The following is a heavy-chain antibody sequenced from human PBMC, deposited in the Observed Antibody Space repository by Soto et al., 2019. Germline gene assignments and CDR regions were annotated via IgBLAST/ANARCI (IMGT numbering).Heavy chain of an antibody. V-gene: IGHV3-33*01. J-gene: IGHJ5*02. CDR2: IWYDGSNK. CDR3: AREGELGGWFDP. CDR1: GFTFSSYG. D-gene: IGHD7-27*01. Sequence: QVQLVESGGGVVQPGRSLRLSCAASGFTFSSYGMHWVRQAPGKGLEWVAVIWYDGSNKYYADSVKGRFTISRDNSKNTLYLQMNSLRAEDTAVYYCAREGELGGWFDPWGQGTLVTVSS.